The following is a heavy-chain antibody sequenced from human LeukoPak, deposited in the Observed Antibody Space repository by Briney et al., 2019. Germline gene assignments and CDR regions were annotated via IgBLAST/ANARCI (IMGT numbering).Heavy chain of an antibody. CDR2: IWYDGSNK. CDR3: ARDREHHFDY. D-gene: IGHD1-1*01. J-gene: IGHJ4*02. V-gene: IGHV3-33*01. Sequence: PGGSLRLSCAASGFTFSSYGMHWVRQAPGKGLEWVAVIWYDGSNKYYADSVKGRFTISRDNSRNTLYLQMSSLRAEDTAVYYCARDREHHFDYWGQGTLVTVSS. CDR1: GFTFSSYG.